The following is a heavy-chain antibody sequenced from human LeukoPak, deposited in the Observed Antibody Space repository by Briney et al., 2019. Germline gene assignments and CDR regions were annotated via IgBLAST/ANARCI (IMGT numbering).Heavy chain of an antibody. Sequence: SSETLSLTCTVSGGSISSYYWSWIRQPAGKGLEWIGRIYNSGSTNYNTNCNPSLSSRVTMSVDTSKNQFSLKLNSVTAADTAVYYCARAIWYGSGTTAFDYWGQGTLVTVSS. D-gene: IGHD3-10*01. CDR2: IYNSGST. J-gene: IGHJ4*02. CDR1: GGSISSYY. V-gene: IGHV4-4*07. CDR3: ARAIWYGSGTTAFDY.